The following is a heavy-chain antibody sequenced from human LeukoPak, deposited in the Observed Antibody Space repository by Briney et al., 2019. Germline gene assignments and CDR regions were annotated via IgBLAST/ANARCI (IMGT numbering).Heavy chain of an antibody. V-gene: IGHV3-30*09. CDR2: ISYDGSNK. CDR3: ARPLSNGYFHDSGGYYPYAMDV. D-gene: IGHD3-22*01. J-gene: IGHJ6*02. Sequence: GGSLRLSCAASGXTFSTSTMHWVRQAPGKGLEWVAVISYDGSNKFYADSVKGRFAISRDNSKNTLYLQMNSLRGYDSAVYYCARPLSNGYFHDSGGYYPYAMDVWGQGTTVTVSS. CDR1: GXTFSTST.